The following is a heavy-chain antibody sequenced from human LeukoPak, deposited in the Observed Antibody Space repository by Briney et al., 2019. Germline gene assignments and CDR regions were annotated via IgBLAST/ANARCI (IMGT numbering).Heavy chain of an antibody. D-gene: IGHD4/OR15-4a*01. CDR2: IYPGDSDT. Sequence: GESLKISCKGSGYSFTSYWIGWVRQMPGKGLEWMGIIYPGDSDTRYSPSFQGQVTISADKSISTAYLQWSSLKASDTAMYYCARGFYGGYYYYFYMDVWGKGTTVTVSS. V-gene: IGHV5-51*01. CDR3: ARGFYGGYYYYFYMDV. CDR1: GYSFTSYW. J-gene: IGHJ6*03.